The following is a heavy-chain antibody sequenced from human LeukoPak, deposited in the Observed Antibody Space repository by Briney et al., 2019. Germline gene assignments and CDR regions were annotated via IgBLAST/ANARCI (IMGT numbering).Heavy chain of an antibody. V-gene: IGHV3-23*01. CDR1: GFTFSSYG. Sequence: GGTLRLSCAASGFTFSSYGMSWVRQAPGKGLEWVSAISGSGGSTYYADSVKGRFTISRDNAKNSVSLQMNSLRAEDTAVYYCARDPYSGSYGNYYYYFMDVWGKGTTVTISS. CDR3: ARDPYSGSYGNYYYYFMDV. J-gene: IGHJ6*03. D-gene: IGHD1-26*01. CDR2: ISGSGGST.